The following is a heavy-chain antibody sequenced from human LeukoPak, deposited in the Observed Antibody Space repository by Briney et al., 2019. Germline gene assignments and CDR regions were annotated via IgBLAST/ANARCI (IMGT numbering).Heavy chain of an antibody. CDR2: ISATGGTI. CDR3: AKVGRYCSSTSCYRDY. Sequence: GGSLRLSCAASGFTFSSYAMSWVRQAPGKGLEWVSYISATGGTIYYADSVKGRFTISRDNAKNSLYLQMNSLRVEDTAVYYCAKVGRYCSSTSCYRDYWGQGTLVTVSS. CDR1: GFTFSSYA. V-gene: IGHV3-23*01. D-gene: IGHD2-2*02. J-gene: IGHJ4*02.